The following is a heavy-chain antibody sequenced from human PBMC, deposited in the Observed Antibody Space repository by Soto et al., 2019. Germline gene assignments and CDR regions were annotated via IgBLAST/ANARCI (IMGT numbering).Heavy chain of an antibody. J-gene: IGHJ4*02. V-gene: IGHV3-21*01. Sequence: GSLRLSCAASGFTFSSYSMNWVRQAPGKGLEWVSSISSSSSYIYYADSVKGRFTISRDNAKNSLYLQMNSLRAEDTAVYYCARAPGTGVLIFDYWGQGTLLTVSS. CDR3: ARAPGTGVLIFDY. D-gene: IGHD3-10*01. CDR1: GFTFSSYS. CDR2: ISSSSSYI.